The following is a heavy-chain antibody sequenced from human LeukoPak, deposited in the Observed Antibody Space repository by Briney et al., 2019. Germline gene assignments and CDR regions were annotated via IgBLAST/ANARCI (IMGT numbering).Heavy chain of an antibody. J-gene: IGHJ4*02. D-gene: IGHD3-22*01. V-gene: IGHV3-30*02. Sequence: DSVKGRFTISRDNSKNTLYLQMNSLRAEDTAVYYCAKDYYDSSGYTGWGQGTLVTVSS. CDR3: AKDYYDSSGYTG.